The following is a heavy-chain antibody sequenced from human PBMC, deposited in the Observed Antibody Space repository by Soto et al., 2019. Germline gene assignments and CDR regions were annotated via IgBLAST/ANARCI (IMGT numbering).Heavy chain of an antibody. CDR1: GFTFSSYG. V-gene: IGHV3-30*03. Sequence: GGSLRLSCAASGFTFSSYGMHWVRQAPGKGLEWVAVISYDGSNKYYADSVKGRFTISRDNAKNTLYLHMNSLRAEDTAVYYCATSMRHTLNPWGQGTLVTVSS. J-gene: IGHJ5*02. CDR3: ATSMRHTLNP. CDR2: ISYDGSNK. D-gene: IGHD2-8*01.